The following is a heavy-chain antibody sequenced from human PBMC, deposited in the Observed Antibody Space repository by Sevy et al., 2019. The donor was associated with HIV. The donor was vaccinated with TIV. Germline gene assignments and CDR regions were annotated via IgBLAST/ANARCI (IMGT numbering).Heavy chain of an antibody. CDR2: ISGSGGST. J-gene: IGHJ4*02. V-gene: IGHV3-23*01. CDR1: GFTFSSYA. Sequence: GGSLRLTCAASGFTFSSYAMSWVRQAPGKGLEWVSAISGSGGSTYYADSVKGRFTISRDNSKNTLYLQMNSLRAEDTAVYYCAKDSSGIAAAGTDYWGQGTLVTVSS. D-gene: IGHD6-13*01. CDR3: AKDSSGIAAAGTDY.